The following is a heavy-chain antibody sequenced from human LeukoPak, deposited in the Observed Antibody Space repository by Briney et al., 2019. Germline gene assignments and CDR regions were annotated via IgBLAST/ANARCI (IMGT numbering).Heavy chain of an antibody. CDR2: IFPDDSDT. CDR3: ARQSSSSHAFDI. CDR1: GFSFSSYW. D-gene: IGHD6-6*01. J-gene: IGHJ3*02. V-gene: IGHV5-51*01. Sequence: GESLKISCKDSGFSFSSYWIVWVRQMPGKGLEWMGIIFPDDSDTRYRPSFQGQVTTSADKSISTAYLQWSSLKASDTALYYCARQSSSSHAFDIWAKGQWSASLQ.